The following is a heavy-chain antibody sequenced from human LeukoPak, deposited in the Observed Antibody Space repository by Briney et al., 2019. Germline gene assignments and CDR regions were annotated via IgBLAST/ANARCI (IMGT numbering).Heavy chain of an antibody. Sequence: GGSLRLSCAASGFTFSSYEMNWVRQAPGKGLEWVSYISSSGSTIYYADSVKGRFTISRDNSKNSLYLQMNSLRTEDTALYFCAKPEVQDYYDSSGYGGAFDIWGQGTMVTVSS. CDR1: GFTFSSYE. J-gene: IGHJ3*02. V-gene: IGHV3-48*03. CDR2: ISSSGSTI. CDR3: AKPEVQDYYDSSGYGGAFDI. D-gene: IGHD3-22*01.